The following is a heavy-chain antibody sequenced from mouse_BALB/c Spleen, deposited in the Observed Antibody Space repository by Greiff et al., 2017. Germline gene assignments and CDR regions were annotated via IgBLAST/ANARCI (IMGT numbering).Heavy chain of an antibody. Sequence: VKLVESGPGLVAPSQSLSITCTVSGFSLTSYGVHWVRQPPGKGLEWLGVIWAGGSTNYNSALMSRLSISKDNSKSQVFLKMNSLQTDDTAMYYCARGYYGGSYWYFDVWGAGTTVTVSS. V-gene: IGHV2-9*02. D-gene: IGHD1-1*01. J-gene: IGHJ1*01. CDR1: GFSLTSYG. CDR3: ARGYYGGSYWYFDV. CDR2: IWAGGST.